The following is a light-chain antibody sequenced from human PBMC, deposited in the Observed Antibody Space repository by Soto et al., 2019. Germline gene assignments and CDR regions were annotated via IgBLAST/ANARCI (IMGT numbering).Light chain of an antibody. CDR1: QSVSSSH. CDR2: AAS. J-gene: IGKJ5*01. Sequence: EIVLTQSPGTLSLSPGERATLSCRASQSVSSSHLAWYQHKPGQAPRLLIYAASSRATGSPDRFSGGGSGTDFTLTISRLEPEDFALYYCQQYVTSAITFGQGTRLEIK. V-gene: IGKV3-20*01. CDR3: QQYVTSAIT.